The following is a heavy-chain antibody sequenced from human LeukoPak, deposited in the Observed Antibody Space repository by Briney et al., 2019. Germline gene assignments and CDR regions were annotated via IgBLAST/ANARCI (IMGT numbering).Heavy chain of an antibody. Sequence: GASVKVSCKASGYTFTSYGISWVRQAPGQGLEWMGWISAYNGNTNYAQKLQGRVTMTTDTSTSTAYMELRSLRSDDTAVYYCARDILGGNILTGYYNAQDPTTGDWGQGTLVTVSS. CDR2: ISAYNGNT. V-gene: IGHV1-18*01. CDR1: GYTFTSYG. D-gene: IGHD3-9*01. CDR3: ARDILGGNILTGYYNAQDPTTGD. J-gene: IGHJ4*02.